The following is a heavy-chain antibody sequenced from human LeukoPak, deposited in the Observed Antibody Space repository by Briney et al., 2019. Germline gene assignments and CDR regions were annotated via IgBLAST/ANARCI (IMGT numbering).Heavy chain of an antibody. V-gene: IGHV4-31*03. Sequence: SQTLSLTCTVSGGSISSGGYYWGWIRQHPGKGLEWIGYIYYSGSTYYNPSLKSRVTISVDTSKNQFSLKLSSVTAADTAVYYCAKSPPTGYSYYFDYWGQGTLVTVSS. D-gene: IGHD3-9*01. CDR2: IYYSGST. CDR3: AKSPPTGYSYYFDY. J-gene: IGHJ4*02. CDR1: GGSISSGGYY.